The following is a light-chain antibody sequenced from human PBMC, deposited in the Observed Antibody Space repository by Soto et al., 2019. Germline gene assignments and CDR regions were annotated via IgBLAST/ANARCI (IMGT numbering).Light chain of an antibody. CDR3: QQLNSYPYT. CDR1: QGISSY. CDR2: AAS. Sequence: DIQLTQSPSFLSASVGDRVTITCRASQGISSYLAWYQQKPGKAPKLLIYAASTLQSGVPSRFSGSGSGKDFTLTISSLQPEDFATYYCQQLNSYPYTFGQGTKLEIK. V-gene: IGKV1-9*01. J-gene: IGKJ2*01.